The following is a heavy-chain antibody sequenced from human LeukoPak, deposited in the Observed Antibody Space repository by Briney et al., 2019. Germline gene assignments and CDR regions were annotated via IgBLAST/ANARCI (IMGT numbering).Heavy chain of an antibody. D-gene: IGHD5-24*01. V-gene: IGHV4-39*01. J-gene: IGHJ2*01. CDR2: MYYSGST. Sequence: SESMSITCTVSGGSFGSSSYYWAWIRQPPGKGLEWIASMYYSGSTYYNPSLKRRVTISVDTSKNQFSLKLSSVTAADTAVYYCARQVGLQSRGRPWYFDLWGRGTLVTVSS. CDR1: GGSFGSSSYY. CDR3: ARQVGLQSRGRPWYFDL.